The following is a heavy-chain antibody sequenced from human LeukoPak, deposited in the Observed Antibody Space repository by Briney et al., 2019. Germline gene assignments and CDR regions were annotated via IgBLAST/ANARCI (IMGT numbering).Heavy chain of an antibody. D-gene: IGHD3-10*01. CDR3: ARQSLPYYYGSGNYIYYYYYYMDV. V-gene: IGHV5-51*01. Sequence: GESLKISCKGSGYSFTTYWIGWVRQMPGKGLEWMGIIYPGDSDTRYSPSFQGQVTISADKSISTAYLQWSSLKASDTAMYYCARQSLPYYYGSGNYIYYYYYYMDVWGKGTTVTVSS. J-gene: IGHJ6*03. CDR2: IYPGDSDT. CDR1: GYSFTTYW.